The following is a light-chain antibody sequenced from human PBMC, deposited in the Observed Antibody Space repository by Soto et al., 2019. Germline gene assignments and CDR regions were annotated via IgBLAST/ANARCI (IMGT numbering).Light chain of an antibody. V-gene: IGKV4-1*01. CDR3: QQYYSTPPYT. Sequence: DIVMTQSPDSLAVSLGERATINCKSSQNVLDKSNNENYLAWFQQKPGQPPKLLIYWASTRKSGVPDRFTGSGSGSDFTLTISSLQAEDVAVYYCQQYYSTPPYTFGQGTKLEI. J-gene: IGKJ2*01. CDR1: QNVLDKSNNENY. CDR2: WAS.